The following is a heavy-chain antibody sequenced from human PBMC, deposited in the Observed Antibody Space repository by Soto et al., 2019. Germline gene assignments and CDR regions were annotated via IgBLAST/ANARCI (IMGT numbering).Heavy chain of an antibody. Sequence: GASVKVSCKASGGTFSSYAINWVRQAPGQGLEWMGGVIPIFGTAKYAQKFQGRVTITADESTSTAYMELSSLRSEDTAVYYCAREFGAYVFWSGYQTEDAIYYGMDVWGQGPTVTVSS. CDR2: VIPIFGTA. D-gene: IGHD3-3*01. CDR3: AREFGAYVFWSGYQTEDAIYYGMDV. V-gene: IGHV1-69*13. J-gene: IGHJ6*02. CDR1: GGTFSSYA.